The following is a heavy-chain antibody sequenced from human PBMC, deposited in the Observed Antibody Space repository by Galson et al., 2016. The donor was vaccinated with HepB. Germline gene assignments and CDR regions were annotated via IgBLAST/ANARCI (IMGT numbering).Heavy chain of an antibody. J-gene: IGHJ6*02. CDR1: GGSIRGSPYY. V-gene: IGHV4-39*01. CDR2: IYHTGNT. CDR3: ARIYSNYVLGMDV. Sequence: ETLSLTCNVSGGSIRGSPYYWGWIRQTPGKGLEWLGSIYHTGNTYYNPSLKTQVTIFVDTSKNQFSLRLSSVTAADTALYYCARIYSNYVLGMDVWGRGTTVTVSS. D-gene: IGHD4-11*01.